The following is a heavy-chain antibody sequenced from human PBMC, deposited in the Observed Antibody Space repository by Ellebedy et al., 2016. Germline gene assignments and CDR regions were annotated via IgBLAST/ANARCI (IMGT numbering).Heavy chain of an antibody. D-gene: IGHD3-10*01. CDR2: IYYSGST. Sequence: SETLSLTCTVSGGSISSYYWSWIRQPPGKGLEWIGYIYYSGSTNYNPSLKSRVTISVDTSKNQFSLKLSSVTAADTAVYYCASQKEGWFGECGVLAGWGQGTLVTVSS. J-gene: IGHJ4*02. CDR1: GGSISSYY. V-gene: IGHV4-59*01. CDR3: ASQKEGWFGECGVLAG.